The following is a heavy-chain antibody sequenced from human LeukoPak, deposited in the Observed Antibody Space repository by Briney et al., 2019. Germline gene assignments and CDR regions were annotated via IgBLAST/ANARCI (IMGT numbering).Heavy chain of an antibody. D-gene: IGHD3-10*01. CDR3: AKDYYYGSGSYWGAFDI. J-gene: IGHJ3*02. CDR1: GYTFTNYA. CDR2: INAGHGNT. Sequence: ASVKVSCKASGYTFTNYAMHWVRQAPGQRLEWMGWINAGHGNTKYSQEFQGRVTITRDTSASTAYMELSSLRSEDTAVYYCAKDYYYGSGSYWGAFDIWGQGTMVTVSS. V-gene: IGHV1-3*03.